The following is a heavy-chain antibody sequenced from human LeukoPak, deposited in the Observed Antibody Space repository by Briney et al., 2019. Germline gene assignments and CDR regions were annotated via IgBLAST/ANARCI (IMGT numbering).Heavy chain of an antibody. V-gene: IGHV3-23*01. CDR2: ISGSGANT. Sequence: GGSLRLLCAASGFTFTTYAMSWVRQAPGKGLEWVSAISGSGANTYYSDSVKGRFTISRDNSKDTLYLQMNSLRAEDTAIYFCARRKYDSSGFDYWGQETLVTVSS. J-gene: IGHJ4*02. CDR3: ARRKYDSSGFDY. D-gene: IGHD3-22*01. CDR1: GFTFTTYA.